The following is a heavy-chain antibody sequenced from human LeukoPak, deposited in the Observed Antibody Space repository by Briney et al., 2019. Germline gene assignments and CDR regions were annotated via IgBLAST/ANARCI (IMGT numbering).Heavy chain of an antibody. CDR2: INPNSGGT. J-gene: IGHJ4*02. CDR3: ARGRGYSYGYALKTTPEDDY. CDR1: GYTFTSYG. Sequence: ASVKVSCKASGYTFTSYGISWVRQAPGQGLEWMGRINPNSGGTNYAQKFQGRVTMTRDTSISTAYMELSRLRSDDTAVYYCARGRGYSYGYALKTTPEDDYWGQGTLVTVSS. D-gene: IGHD5-18*01. V-gene: IGHV1-2*06.